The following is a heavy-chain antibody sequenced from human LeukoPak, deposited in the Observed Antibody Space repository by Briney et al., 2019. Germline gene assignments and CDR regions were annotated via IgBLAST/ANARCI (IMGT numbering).Heavy chain of an antibody. D-gene: IGHD1/OR15-1a*01. CDR3: ARGTAYYFDY. V-gene: IGHV6-1*01. J-gene: IGHJ4*02. CDR2: TYSRSRWYN. CDR1: GDSVSSNSAA. Sequence: SQTLSLPCAISGDSVSSNSAAWNWIRQSPSRGLEWLGRTYSRSRWYNEYAVFVRSRITINPDTSKNQFSLQLNSVTPEDTAVYYCARGTAYYFDYWGQGTLVTVSS.